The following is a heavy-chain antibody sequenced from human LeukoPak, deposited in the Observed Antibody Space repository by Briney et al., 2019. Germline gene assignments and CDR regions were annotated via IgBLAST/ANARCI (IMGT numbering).Heavy chain of an antibody. CDR3: AEGATPRKRLWGPFDS. CDR1: GFTFNIYG. Sequence: GGSLRLSCVASGFTFNIYGMSWVRQAPGKGLEWVSSVGGGDDIHYADSVKGRFTGYRDNAKNTVYLQMNSLRVEDTAIYFCAEGATPRKRLWGPFDSWGQGTLVSVSS. J-gene: IGHJ4*02. V-gene: IGHV3-23*01. D-gene: IGHD2-21*01. CDR2: VGGGDDI.